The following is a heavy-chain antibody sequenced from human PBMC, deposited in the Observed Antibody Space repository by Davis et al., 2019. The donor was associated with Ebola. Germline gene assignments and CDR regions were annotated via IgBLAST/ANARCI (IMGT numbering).Heavy chain of an antibody. V-gene: IGHV3-73*01. Sequence: PGGSLRLSCAASGFTFSGSAMHWVRQASGKGLEWVGRIRTKANNYATAYAASVKGRFTISRDESKNTAYLQMNSLKTEDTAVYYCAKDVLTGDLAWGGYFDLWGRGTLVTVSS. CDR2: IRTKANNYAT. CDR3: AKDVLTGDLAWGGYFDL. CDR1: GFTFSGSA. D-gene: IGHD7-27*01. J-gene: IGHJ2*01.